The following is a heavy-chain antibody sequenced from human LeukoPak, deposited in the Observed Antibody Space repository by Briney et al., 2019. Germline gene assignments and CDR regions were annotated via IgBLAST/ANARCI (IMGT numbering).Heavy chain of an antibody. Sequence: SETLSLTCTVSGGSISSSRYYWGWIRQPPGKGLEWIGSIYYSESTYYNPSLKRRVTISVDTSKNQFSPKLSSVTAAYTAVYCCASYEAGFAYWGQGTLVTVSS. CDR1: GGSISSSRYY. V-gene: IGHV4-39*01. CDR3: ASYEAGFAY. CDR2: IYYSEST. J-gene: IGHJ4*02. D-gene: IGHD3-22*01.